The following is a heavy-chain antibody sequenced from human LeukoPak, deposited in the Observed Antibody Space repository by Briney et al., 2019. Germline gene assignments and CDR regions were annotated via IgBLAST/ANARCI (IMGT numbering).Heavy chain of an antibody. J-gene: IGHJ4*02. V-gene: IGHV4-59*12. CDR2: FYYSGST. Sequence: SETLSLTCPVSGGSISTYYWSWVRQPPGKGLEWIGYFYYSGSTIYNPSLKSRVTMSVDTSKNQFSLKLSSVTAADTAVYYCARDSYYYYSSGDNLGYWGQGTLVTVSS. D-gene: IGHD3-22*01. CDR1: GGSISTYY. CDR3: ARDSYYYYSSGDNLGY.